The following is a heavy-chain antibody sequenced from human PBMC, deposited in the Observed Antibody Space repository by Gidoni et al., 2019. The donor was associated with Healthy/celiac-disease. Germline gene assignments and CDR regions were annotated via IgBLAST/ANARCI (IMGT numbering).Heavy chain of an antibody. Sequence: GVGWIRQPPGKALEWLALIYWDDDKRYSPSLKSRLTITKDTAKNKVVLTMTNMDPVDTATYYCARSPGNWFDPWGQGTLVTVAS. CDR1: G. CDR3: ARSPGNWFDP. CDR2: IYWDDDK. V-gene: IGHV2-5*02. J-gene: IGHJ5*02.